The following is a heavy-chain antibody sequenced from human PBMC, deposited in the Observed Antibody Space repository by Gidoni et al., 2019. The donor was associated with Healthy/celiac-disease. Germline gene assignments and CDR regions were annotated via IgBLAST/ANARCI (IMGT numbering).Heavy chain of an antibody. V-gene: IGHV1-2*02. J-gene: IGHJ4*02. CDR2: INPNSGGT. CDR3: ARGPHYYDSSGHHKDY. Sequence: QVQLVQSGAEVKKPGASVTVSCKASGYTFTGYYMHWVRQAPGQGLEWMGWINPNSGGTNYAQKFQGRVTMTRDTSISTAYMELSRLRSDDTAVYYCARGPHYYDSSGHHKDYWGQGTLVTVSS. CDR1: GYTFTGYY. D-gene: IGHD3-22*01.